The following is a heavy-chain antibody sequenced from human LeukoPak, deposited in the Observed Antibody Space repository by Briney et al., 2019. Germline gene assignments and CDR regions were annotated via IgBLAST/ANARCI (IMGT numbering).Heavy chain of an antibody. J-gene: IGHJ5*02. CDR2: IKQDGSEK. CDR3: ARYSSTWGWFDP. D-gene: IGHD2-2*01. V-gene: IGHV3-7*01. Sequence: PGGSLRLSCAASGFTFSSYAMSWVRQAPGKGLEWVANIKQDGSEKHYVDSVKGRFTVSRDNAKNSLYLQMNSLRAEDTAMYYCARYSSTWGWFDPWGQGTLVTVSS. CDR1: GFTFSSYA.